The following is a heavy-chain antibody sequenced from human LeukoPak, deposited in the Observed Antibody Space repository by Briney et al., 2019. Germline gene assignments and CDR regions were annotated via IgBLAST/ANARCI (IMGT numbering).Heavy chain of an antibody. Sequence: GGSLRLSCAASGFTFSSYGMHWVRQAPGKGLEWVAVISYDGSNKYYADSVKGRFTISRDNSKNTLYLQMNSLRAEDTAVYYCARSLRGTGAFDIWGQGTMVTVSS. J-gene: IGHJ3*02. CDR3: ARSLRGTGAFDI. D-gene: IGHD3/OR15-3a*01. CDR1: GFTFSSYG. V-gene: IGHV3-30*03. CDR2: ISYDGSNK.